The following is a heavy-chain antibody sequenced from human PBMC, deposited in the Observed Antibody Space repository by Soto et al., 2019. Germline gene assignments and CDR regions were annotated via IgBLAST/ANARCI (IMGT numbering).Heavy chain of an antibody. CDR2: IYYSGST. CDR3: ARVKKFFDY. V-gene: IGHV4-59*12. J-gene: IGHJ4*02. CDR1: GGSISSYY. Sequence: PSETLSLTYTVSGGSISSYYWSWIRQPPGKGLEWIWYIYYSGSTNYNPSLKSRVTISVDTSKNQFSLKLSSVTAADTAVYYCARVKKFFDYWGQGTLVTVSS.